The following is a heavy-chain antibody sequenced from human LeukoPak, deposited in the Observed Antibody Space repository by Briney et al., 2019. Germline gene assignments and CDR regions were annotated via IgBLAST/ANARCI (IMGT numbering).Heavy chain of an antibody. J-gene: IGHJ4*02. D-gene: IGHD4-17*01. CDR2: INPNSGGT. Sequence: ASVRVSCKASGYTFTGYYMHWVRQAPGQGLEWMGWINPNSGGTNYAQKFQGRVTITADESTSTAYMELSSLRSEDTAVYYCARFIRGWRYGDRVDYWGQGTLVTVSS. CDR1: GYTFTGYY. V-gene: IGHV1-2*02. CDR3: ARFIRGWRYGDRVDY.